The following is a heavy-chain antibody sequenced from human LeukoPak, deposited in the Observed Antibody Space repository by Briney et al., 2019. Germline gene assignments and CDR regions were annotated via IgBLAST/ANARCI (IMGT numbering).Heavy chain of an antibody. CDR3: ARESTDYYSGYNF. Sequence: PSQTLSLTCTVSGGSISSGGYYWSWIRQHPGKGLEWIGYIYYSGSTYYNPSLKSRVTISVDTSKNQFSLKLSSVTAADTAVYYCARESTDYYSGYNFWGQGTLVSVSS. D-gene: IGHD3-3*01. J-gene: IGHJ4*02. CDR2: IYYSGST. CDR1: GGSISSGGYY. V-gene: IGHV4-31*03.